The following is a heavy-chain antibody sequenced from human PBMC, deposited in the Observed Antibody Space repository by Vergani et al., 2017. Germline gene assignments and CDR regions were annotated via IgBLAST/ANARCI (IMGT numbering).Heavy chain of an antibody. V-gene: IGHV3-11*05. Sequence: QVQLVESGGGLVKPGGSLRLSCAASGFTFSDYYMSWIRQAPGKGLEWVSYISSSSSYTNYADSVKGRFTISRDNAKNSLYLQMNSLRAEDTAVYYCAREPTTGSAFDYWGQGTLVTVSS. CDR1: GFTFSDYY. D-gene: IGHD1-14*01. CDR3: AREPTTGSAFDY. J-gene: IGHJ4*02. CDR2: ISSSSSYT.